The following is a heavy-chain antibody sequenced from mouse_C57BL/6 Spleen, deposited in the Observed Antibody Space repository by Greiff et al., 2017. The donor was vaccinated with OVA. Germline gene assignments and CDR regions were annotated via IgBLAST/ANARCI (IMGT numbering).Heavy chain of an antibody. Sequence: EVKVVESEGGLVQPGSSMKLSCTASGFTFSDYYMAWVRQVPEKGLEWVANINYDGSSTYYLDSLKSRFIISRDNAKNILYLQMSSLKSEDTATYYCARDGYYYAMDYWGQGTSVTVSS. J-gene: IGHJ4*01. D-gene: IGHD2-2*01. CDR3: ARDGYYYAMDY. V-gene: IGHV5-16*01. CDR1: GFTFSDYY. CDR2: INYDGSST.